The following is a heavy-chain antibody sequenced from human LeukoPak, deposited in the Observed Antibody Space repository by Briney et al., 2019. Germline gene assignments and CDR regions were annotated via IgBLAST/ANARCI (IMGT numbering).Heavy chain of an antibody. CDR1: GFTFSSYA. D-gene: IGHD3-10*01. CDR2: ISYDGGIT. V-gene: IGHV3-30*01. J-gene: IGHJ4*02. Sequence: PGGSLILSCAASGFTFSSYAMYWVRQAPGKGPEWLAVISYDGGITHYADSVKDRFTISRDNSKNTLFLQLNSLRGDDTAVYYWARDTTYYYDGGSSGPHYFDYWGQGTLVTVSS. CDR3: ARDTTYYYDGGSSGPHYFDY.